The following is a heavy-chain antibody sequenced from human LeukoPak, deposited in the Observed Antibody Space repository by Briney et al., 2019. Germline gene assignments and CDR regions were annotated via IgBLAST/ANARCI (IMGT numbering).Heavy chain of an antibody. V-gene: IGHV4-59*01. CDR1: GGSISSYY. J-gene: IGHJ4*02. CDR2: IYYSGST. D-gene: IGHD5-18*01. CDR3: ARGKPRGHSYGYIDY. Sequence: PSETLSLTCTVSGGSISSYYWSWIRQPPGKGLEWIGYIYYSGSTNYNPSLKSRVTISVDTSKNQFSLKLSSVTAADTAVYYCARGKPRGHSYGYIDYWGQGTLVTVSS.